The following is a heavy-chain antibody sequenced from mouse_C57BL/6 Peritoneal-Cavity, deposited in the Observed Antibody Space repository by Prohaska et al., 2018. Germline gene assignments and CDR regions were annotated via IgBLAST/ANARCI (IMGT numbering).Heavy chain of an antibody. CDR2: INPSSGDN. D-gene: IGHD1-1*01. V-gene: IGHV1-4*01. J-gene: IGHJ2*01. CDR3: ARSDITTVVADY. Sequence: MSCKASGYTFTSYTMHWVKQRPGQGLEWIGYINPSSGDNKYNQKLKDKATFAADKSSSTAYMQLSSLTSEDSAVYYCARSDITTVVADYWGQGTTLTVSS. CDR1: GYTFTSYT.